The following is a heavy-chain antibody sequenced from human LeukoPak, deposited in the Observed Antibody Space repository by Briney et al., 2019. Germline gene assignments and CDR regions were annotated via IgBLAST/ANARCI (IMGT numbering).Heavy chain of an antibody. D-gene: IGHD1-1*01. V-gene: IGHV3-23*01. CDR3: AKDKGYNWSPDAFDI. J-gene: IGHJ3*02. CDR1: GFTFSSYS. CDR2: ISGSSGRT. Sequence: GGSLRLSCAASGFTFSSYSMSWVRQAPGKGLEWVSSISGSSGRTYYADSVKGRFTISRDNSKNTLYLQMNSLRVEDTAIYYCAKDKGYNWSPDAFDIWGQGTMVTVSS.